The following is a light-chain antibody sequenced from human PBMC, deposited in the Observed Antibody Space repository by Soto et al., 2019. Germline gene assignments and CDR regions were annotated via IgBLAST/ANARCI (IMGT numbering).Light chain of an antibody. CDR1: QRVSTN. J-gene: IGKJ4*01. Sequence: ETVMKQSPATLSVSTGERATLSCRASQRVSTNLAWYQQKPGQSPRLLIYRASTRATDIPARFSGSRSGTEFTLTINSLQSEDFAVYYCQRYNNWPLTFGGGTKVDI. V-gene: IGKV3-15*01. CDR3: QRYNNWPLT. CDR2: RAS.